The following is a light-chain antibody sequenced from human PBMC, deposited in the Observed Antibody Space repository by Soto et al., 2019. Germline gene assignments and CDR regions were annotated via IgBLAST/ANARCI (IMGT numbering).Light chain of an antibody. V-gene: IGKV4-1*01. CDR2: WAS. J-gene: IGKJ1*01. CDR3: QQYYTTPVT. CDR1: QSLLH. Sequence: DIVMTQSPDSLAVSLGERATINCKSSQSLLHLAWYQQKPGQPPKLLIYWASTRESGVPDRFSGSASGTDFPLTISSLQAEDVAVYYCQQYYTTPVTFGQGTKVELK.